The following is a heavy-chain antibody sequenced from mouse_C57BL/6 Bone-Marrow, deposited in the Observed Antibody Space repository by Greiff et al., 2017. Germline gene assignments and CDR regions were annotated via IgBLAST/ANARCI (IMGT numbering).Heavy chain of an antibody. Sequence: VKLQESGAELARPGASVKLSCKASGYTFTSYGISWVKQRTGQGLEWIGEIYPRSGNTYYNEQFKGKATLTADKSSSTAYMELRSLTSEDSAVYFCARSRYGSSFDYWGQGTTLTVSS. CDR1: GYTFTSYG. J-gene: IGHJ2*01. CDR2: IYPRSGNT. CDR3: ARSRYGSSFDY. D-gene: IGHD1-1*01. V-gene: IGHV1-81*01.